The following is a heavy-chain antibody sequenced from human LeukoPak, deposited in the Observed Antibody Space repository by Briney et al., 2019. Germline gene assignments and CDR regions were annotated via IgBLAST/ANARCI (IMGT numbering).Heavy chain of an antibody. CDR2: ISSSSSTI. CDR1: GFTFSSYE. J-gene: IGHJ5*02. Sequence: SGGSLRLSCAASGFTFSSYEMNWVRQAPGKGLEWVSYISSSSSTIYYADSVKGRFTISRDNAKNSLYLQMNSLRAEDTAVYYCARAHSSGRFDPWGQGTLVTVSS. D-gene: IGHD6-19*01. CDR3: ARAHSSGRFDP. V-gene: IGHV3-48*01.